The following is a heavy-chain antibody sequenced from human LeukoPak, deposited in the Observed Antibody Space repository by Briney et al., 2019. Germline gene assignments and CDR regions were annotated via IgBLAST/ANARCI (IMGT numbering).Heavy chain of an antibody. CDR2: ISSSSSYI. Sequence: GGSLRLSCAASGFTFSSYSMNWVRQAPGKGLEWVSSISSSSSYIYYADSVKGRFTISRDNAKNSLYLQMNSLRAEDTAVYYCARDLYWGRCGSTSCSSNWFDPWGQGTLVTVSS. CDR1: GFTFSSYS. V-gene: IGHV3-21*01. J-gene: IGHJ5*02. D-gene: IGHD2-2*01. CDR3: ARDLYWGRCGSTSCSSNWFDP.